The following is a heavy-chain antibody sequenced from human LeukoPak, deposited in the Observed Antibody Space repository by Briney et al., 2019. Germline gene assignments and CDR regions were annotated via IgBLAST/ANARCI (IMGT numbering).Heavy chain of an antibody. V-gene: IGHV1-69*05. D-gene: IGHD2-2*01. CDR2: IIPIFGTA. CDR3: ARGNQLLAIDY. Sequence: ASVKVSCKASGGTFSSYAISWVRQAPGQGLEWMGRIIPIFGTANYAQKFQGRVTITTDESTSTAYMELSSLRSEDTAVYYCARGNQLLAIDYWGQGTLVTVSS. CDR1: GGTFSSYA. J-gene: IGHJ4*02.